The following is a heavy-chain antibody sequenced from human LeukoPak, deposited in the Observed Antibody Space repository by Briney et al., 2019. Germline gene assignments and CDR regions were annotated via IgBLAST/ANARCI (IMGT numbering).Heavy chain of an antibody. D-gene: IGHD2-2*01. V-gene: IGHV4-59*01. CDR3: ARDQGGVVAPAAMRGYYYYGMDV. Sequence: KPSETLSLTCTVSGGSISSYYWSWIRQPPGKGLEWMGYIYYSGSTNYNPSPKSRVTISVDTSKNQFSLKLSSVTAADTAVYYCARDQGGVVAPAAMRGYYYYGMDVWGQGTTVTVSS. CDR2: IYYSGST. CDR1: GGSISSYY. J-gene: IGHJ6*02.